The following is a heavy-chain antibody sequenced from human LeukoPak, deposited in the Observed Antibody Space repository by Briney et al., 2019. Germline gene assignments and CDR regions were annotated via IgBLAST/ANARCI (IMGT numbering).Heavy chain of an antibody. J-gene: IGHJ5*02. CDR1: SAAISRSY. CDR3: ARLPEGGYATSLGWLDP. V-gene: IGHV4-59*08. CDR2: ISYSGVS. D-gene: IGHD5-24*01. Sequence: SETLSLTCTVPSAAISRSYWIWIRQTPGKGLEWIGYISYSGVSTYNPSLGSRVTISRDTSKNDVSLNLSCVTAADTAVYFCARLPEGGYATSLGWLDPWGQGTRVTVSS.